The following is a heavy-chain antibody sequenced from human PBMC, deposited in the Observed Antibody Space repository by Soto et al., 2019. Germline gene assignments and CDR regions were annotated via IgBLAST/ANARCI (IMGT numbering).Heavy chain of an antibody. V-gene: IGHV4-30-2*01. CDR2: IYHSGST. CDR1: GGSISSGGYS. J-gene: IGHJ4*02. Sequence: PSETLSLTCAVSGGSISSGGYSWSWIRQPPGKGLEGVGYIYHSGSTYYNPSLKSRVTISVDRSKNQFSLKLSSVTAADTAVYYCARGMYYDSSGYFHWGQGTLVTVSS. D-gene: IGHD3-22*01. CDR3: ARGMYYDSSGYFH.